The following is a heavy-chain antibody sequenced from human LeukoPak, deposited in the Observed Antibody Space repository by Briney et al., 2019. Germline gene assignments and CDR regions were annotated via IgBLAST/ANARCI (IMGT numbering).Heavy chain of an antibody. Sequence: GGSLRLSCAASGFAFTSFTMNWVRQTPGKGLEWVSSISGTGGNTYYADSVKGRFTIFRDNSRNTLYLQMNSLRAEDTAVYYCAKDHGVAVTGMYYWGQGTLVTVSS. CDR2: ISGTGGNT. D-gene: IGHD6-19*01. CDR3: AKDHGVAVTGMYY. V-gene: IGHV3-23*01. CDR1: GFAFTSFT. J-gene: IGHJ4*02.